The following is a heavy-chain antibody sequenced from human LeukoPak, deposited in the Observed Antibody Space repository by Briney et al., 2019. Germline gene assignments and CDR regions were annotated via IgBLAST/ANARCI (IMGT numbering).Heavy chain of an antibody. CDR2: IYTSGST. CDR1: RGSISSYY. CDR3: ARDTYDSSGYYYRGGEYYFDY. D-gene: IGHD3-22*01. Sequence: SETLPLTCTISRGSISSYYWSWLRQPAGKELEWIGRIYTSGSTNYNPSLKSRVTMSVDTSKNQFSLKLSSVTAADTAVYYCARDTYDSSGYYYRGGEYYFDYWGQGTLVTVSS. J-gene: IGHJ4*02. V-gene: IGHV4-4*07.